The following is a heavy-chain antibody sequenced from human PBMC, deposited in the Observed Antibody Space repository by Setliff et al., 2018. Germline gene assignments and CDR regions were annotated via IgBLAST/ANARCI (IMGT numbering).Heavy chain of an antibody. CDR3: ARLPYGPFYFYMDV. CDR2: IIPIFGTA. Sequence: SVKVSCKASGGTFRTYAVSWVRQAPGQGLEWMGGIIPIFGTANYAQKFQGRVTITTDESTSTAYMELSSLRSEYTAVYYCARLPYGPFYFYMDVWGKGTTVTVSS. D-gene: IGHD3-10*01. J-gene: IGHJ6*03. V-gene: IGHV1-69*05. CDR1: GGTFRTYA.